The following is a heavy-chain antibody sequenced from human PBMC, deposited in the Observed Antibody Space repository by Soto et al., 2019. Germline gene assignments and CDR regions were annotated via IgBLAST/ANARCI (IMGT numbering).Heavy chain of an antibody. CDR2: IYPGDSDT. Sequence: GESLKISCKGSGYSFTSYWIGWVRQMPGKGLEWMGIIYPGDSDTRYSPSFQGQVTISAGKSISTAYLQWSSLKASDTAMYYCARQGGIAARDNWFDPWGQGTLVTVSS. CDR1: GYSFTSYW. CDR3: ARQGGIAARDNWFDP. V-gene: IGHV5-51*01. J-gene: IGHJ5*02. D-gene: IGHD6-6*01.